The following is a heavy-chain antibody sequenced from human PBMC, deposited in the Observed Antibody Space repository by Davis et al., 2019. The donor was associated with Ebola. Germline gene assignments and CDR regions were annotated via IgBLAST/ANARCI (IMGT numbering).Heavy chain of an antibody. CDR3: ARGPVLLWFGELLSSTSYGMDV. J-gene: IGHJ6*04. CDR1: GAFVSSGGYS. Sequence: SETLSLTCAVSGAFVSSGGYSWIWIRQPPGQGLEWIGYYYYTGSTYYSPSLRSRVTISVDTSKNQFSLKLSSVTAADTAVYYCARGPVLLWFGELLSSTSYGMDVWGKGTTVTVSS. CDR2: YYYTGST. D-gene: IGHD3-10*01. V-gene: IGHV4-30-4*07.